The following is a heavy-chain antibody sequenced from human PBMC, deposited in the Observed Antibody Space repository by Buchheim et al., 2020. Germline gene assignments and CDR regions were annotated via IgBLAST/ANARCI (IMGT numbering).Heavy chain of an antibody. CDR2: ISGSGATT. J-gene: IGHJ4*02. CDR1: GFSFSGYA. Sequence: VQLVDSGGGLVQPGESLRLSCAASGFSFSGYAMSWVRQAPGKGLEWVSSISGSGATTFNADSGKGRFTISRDNSKNMLYLQMNSLRAEDTAVYFCAKGSRGYTNYYFDYWGQGTL. CDR3: AKGSRGYTNYYFDY. D-gene: IGHD4-11*01. V-gene: IGHV3-23*04.